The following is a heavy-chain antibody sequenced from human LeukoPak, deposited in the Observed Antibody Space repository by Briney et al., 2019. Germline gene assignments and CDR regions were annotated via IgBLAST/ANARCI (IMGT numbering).Heavy chain of an antibody. V-gene: IGHV3-74*01. CDR2: VSSDGRTT. D-gene: IGHD1-20*01. CDR1: GFTFSSFW. CDR3: ASSFRITGTTYYY. Sequence: GGSLRLSCSASGFTFSSFWMHWVRHVPGKGLVWVSGVSSDGRTTNYADFVKGRFTVSRDTAKNTLSLQMDSLRADDTAIYYCASSFRITGTTYYYWGQETLVTVSS. J-gene: IGHJ4*02.